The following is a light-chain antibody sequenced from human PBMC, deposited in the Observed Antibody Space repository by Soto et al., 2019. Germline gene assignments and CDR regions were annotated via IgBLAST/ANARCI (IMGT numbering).Light chain of an antibody. CDR3: QQYVSSPLT. CDR1: QSVGNNY. J-gene: IGKJ4*01. CDR2: AAS. Sequence: EIVLTQPPGTLSLSPGESATLSCRASQSVGNNYLAWYQQKPGQAPRLLIYAASSRATGIPDRFRGSGSGTDFTLTISRLEPKDFAVYYCQQYVSSPLTFGGGTKVEIK. V-gene: IGKV3-20*01.